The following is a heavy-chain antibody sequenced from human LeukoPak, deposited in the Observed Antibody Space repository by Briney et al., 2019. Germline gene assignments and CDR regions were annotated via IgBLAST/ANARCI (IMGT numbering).Heavy chain of an antibody. CDR2: INPNGSST. CDR1: GYTFSGYY. CDR3: ASPVMVRGVIQENLSRFDP. V-gene: IGHV1-2*02. Sequence: ASLTLSCKASGYTFSGYYMHWVRQAPGQGLEWMGWINPNGSSTNYAPNYKGRITMTRDTAISTAYMELSRLRADDTAVYYCASPVMVRGVIQENLSRFDPWGERTLVTVSS. D-gene: IGHD3-10*01. J-gene: IGHJ5*02.